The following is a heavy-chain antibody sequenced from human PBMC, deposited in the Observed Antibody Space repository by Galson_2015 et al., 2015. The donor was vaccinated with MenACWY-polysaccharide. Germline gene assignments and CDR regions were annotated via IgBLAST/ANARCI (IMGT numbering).Heavy chain of an antibody. CDR2: INADGSAT. CDR3: TKAGAKYCSGSSCYFNWFDP. V-gene: IGHV3-74*01. J-gene: IGHJ5*02. CDR1: GFTFSSYA. D-gene: IGHD2-15*01. Sequence: SLRLSCAASGFTFSSYAMSWVRQAPGKGLVWVSRINADGSATDYADSVRGRFTISRDNAKNTLYLEMNSLRAEDTAVYYCTKAGAKYCSGSSCYFNWFDPWGQGTLVTVSS.